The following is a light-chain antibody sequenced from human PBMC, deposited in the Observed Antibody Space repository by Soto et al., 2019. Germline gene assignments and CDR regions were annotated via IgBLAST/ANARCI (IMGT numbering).Light chain of an antibody. CDR2: EGS. Sequence: QSALTQPASVSGSPGQSITISCTGTSRDVGSYNLVSWYQKHPGKAPKLIIYEGSKRPSGVSDRFSGSKSGNTASLTISGLQAEDESDYSCCSYAGSNTWVFGGGTKLTVL. V-gene: IGLV2-23*01. CDR1: SRDVGSYNL. J-gene: IGLJ3*02. CDR3: CSYAGSNTWV.